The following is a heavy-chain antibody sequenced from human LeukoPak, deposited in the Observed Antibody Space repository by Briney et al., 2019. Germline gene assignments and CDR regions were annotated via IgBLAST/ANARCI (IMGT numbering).Heavy chain of an antibody. J-gene: IGHJ4*02. CDR1: GGSFSGYY. Sequence: PSETLSLTCAVYGGSFSGYYWSWIRQPPGKGLEWIGEINHSGSTNYNPSLKSRVTISVDTSKNQFSLKLSAVTAADTAVYYCARVSLGYCSGGSCYPNSGGFDYWGQGTLVTVSS. D-gene: IGHD2-15*01. V-gene: IGHV4-34*01. CDR2: INHSGST. CDR3: ARVSLGYCSGGSCYPNSGGFDY.